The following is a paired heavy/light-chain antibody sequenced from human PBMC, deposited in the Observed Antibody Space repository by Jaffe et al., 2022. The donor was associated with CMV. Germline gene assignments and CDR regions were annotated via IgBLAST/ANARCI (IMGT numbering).Light chain of an antibody. Sequence: QSVLTQPPSASGTPGQRVTISCSGSSSNIGSNYVYWYQQLPGTAPKLLIYRNNQRPSGVPDRFSGSKSGTSASLAISGLRSEDEADYYCAAWDDSLVCGVFGGGTKLTVL. CDR2: RNN. J-gene: IGLJ2*01. V-gene: IGLV1-47*01. CDR3: AAWDDSLVCGV. CDR1: SSNIGSNY.
Heavy chain of an antibody. J-gene: IGHJ6*02. D-gene: IGHD3-3*01. V-gene: IGHV3-9*01. CDR1: GFTFDDYA. Sequence: EVQLVESGGGLVQPGRSLRLSCAASGFTFDDYAMHWVRQAPGKGLEWVSGISWNSGSIGYADSVKGRFTISRDNAKNSLYLQMNSLRAEDTALYYCAKGDEHYDFWSEEYYGMDVWGQGTTVTVSS. CDR3: AKGDEHYDFWSEEYYGMDV. CDR2: ISWNSGSI.